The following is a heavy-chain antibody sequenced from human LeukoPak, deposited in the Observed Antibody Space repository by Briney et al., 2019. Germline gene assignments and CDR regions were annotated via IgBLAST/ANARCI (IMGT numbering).Heavy chain of an antibody. Sequence: PGGSLRLSCAASGFTFSSCAMNWVRQAPGKGLEWASVISGSGGTTVYADSVKGRFTISRDNSKNTVYLQMNSLRAEDTAVYYCAKDRLGALNWFDPWGQGTLVTVSS. J-gene: IGHJ5*02. D-gene: IGHD3-16*01. CDR2: ISGSGGTT. CDR1: GFTFSSCA. V-gene: IGHV3-23*01. CDR3: AKDRLGALNWFDP.